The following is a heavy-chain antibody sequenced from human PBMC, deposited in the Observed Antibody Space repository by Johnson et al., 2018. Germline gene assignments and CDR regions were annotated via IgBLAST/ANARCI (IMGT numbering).Heavy chain of an antibody. V-gene: IGHV4-34*01. CDR1: GGSFSGYY. Sequence: QVQLQQWGAGLLKPSETXSLTCAVYGGSFSGYYWSWIRQPPGKGLEWIGEINHSGSTNYNSSLKSRVTISLDTSKNQFSLKLSSGTAADTAVYYCARDKMIVGFGGGMDVWGQGTTVTVSS. D-gene: IGHD3-22*01. CDR2: INHSGST. CDR3: ARDKMIVGFGGGMDV. J-gene: IGHJ6*02.